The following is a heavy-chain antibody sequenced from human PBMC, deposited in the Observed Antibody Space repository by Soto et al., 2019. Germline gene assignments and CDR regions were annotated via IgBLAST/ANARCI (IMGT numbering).Heavy chain of an antibody. CDR1: GGSMRDYF. Sequence: ATLSLTCTVSGGSMRDYFWTWIRQPPGKGLEWIGYIHYSGTTSFFPSYNPSLRSRVTISEDTSKNQFSVKLLSVTTADTAVYFSAAGDSISRHRAPCYSDFWGQGTLVTVSS. J-gene: IGHJ4*02. V-gene: IGHV4-59*01. CDR3: AAGDSISRHRAPCYSDF. D-gene: IGHD6-13*01. CDR2: IHYSGTT.